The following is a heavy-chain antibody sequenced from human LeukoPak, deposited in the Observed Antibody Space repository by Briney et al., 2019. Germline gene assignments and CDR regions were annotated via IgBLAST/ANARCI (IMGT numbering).Heavy chain of an antibody. CDR1: GFTFSSYS. D-gene: IGHD3-9*01. CDR2: ISSSSSYI. Sequence: PGGSLRLSCAASGFTFSSYSMNWVRQAPGKGLEWVSSISSSSSYIYYADSVKGRFTISRDNAKNSLYLQMNSLRVEDTAVYYCARDILTGYPYFDYWGQGTLVTVSS. V-gene: IGHV3-21*01. CDR3: ARDILTGYPYFDY. J-gene: IGHJ4*02.